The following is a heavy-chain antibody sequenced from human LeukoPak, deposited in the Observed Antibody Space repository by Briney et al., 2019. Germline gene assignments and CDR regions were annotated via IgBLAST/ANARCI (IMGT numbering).Heavy chain of an antibody. CDR2: INTNTGNP. CDR1: GYTFTSYA. J-gene: IGHJ5*02. CDR3: ARVRPGVADIVPNWFDP. Sequence: ASVKVSCKASGYTFTSYAMNWVRQAPGQGLEWMGWINTNTGNPTYAQGFTGRFVFSLDTSVSTAYLQISSLKAEDTAVYYCARVRPGVADIVPNWFDPWGQGTLVTVSS. D-gene: IGHD5-12*01. V-gene: IGHV7-4-1*02.